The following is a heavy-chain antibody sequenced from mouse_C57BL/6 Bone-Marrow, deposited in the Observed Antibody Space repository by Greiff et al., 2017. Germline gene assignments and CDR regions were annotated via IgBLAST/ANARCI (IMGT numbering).Heavy chain of an antibody. Sequence: QVQLQQPGAELVKPGASVKLSCKASGYTFTSYWMHWVKQRPGQGLEWIGMIHPSGGSTNYNEKFKSKATLAVDKSSSTAYMQLSSLTAEDSAGYDVGRCLSEYVFAYWGQGTLVTVSA. CDR2: IHPSGGST. CDR1: GYTFTSYW. D-gene: IGHD5-2*01. CDR3: GRCLSEYVFAY. V-gene: IGHV1-64*01. J-gene: IGHJ3*01.